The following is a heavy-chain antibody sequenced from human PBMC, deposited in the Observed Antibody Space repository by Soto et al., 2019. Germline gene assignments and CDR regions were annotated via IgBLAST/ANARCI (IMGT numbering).Heavy chain of an antibody. Sequence: QVQLVQSGAEVKKPGASVKVSCKASGYTFTSYGISWVRQAPGQGLEWMGWISTYNGNTNYAQKLQGRVTMTTDTSTSTAEMELRSLRSDDTAVYYCARRYGIAAAGTYYYYYGMDVWGQGTTVTFSS. J-gene: IGHJ6*02. CDR3: ARRYGIAAAGTYYYYYGMDV. V-gene: IGHV1-18*01. D-gene: IGHD6-13*01. CDR2: ISTYNGNT. CDR1: GYTFTSYG.